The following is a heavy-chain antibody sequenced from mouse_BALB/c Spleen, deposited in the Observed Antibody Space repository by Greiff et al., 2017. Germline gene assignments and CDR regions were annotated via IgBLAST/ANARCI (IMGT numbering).Heavy chain of an antibody. CDR1: GYTFTSYY. Sequence: VQLQQSGPELVKPGASVRISCKASGYTFTSYYIHWVKQRPGQGLEWIGWIDPENGNTIYDPKFQGKASITADTSSNTAYLQLSSLTSEDTAVYYCARDGSSYGYAMDYWGQGTSVTVSS. J-gene: IGHJ4*01. V-gene: IGHV14-1*02. CDR2: IDPENGNT. CDR3: ARDGSSYGYAMDY. D-gene: IGHD1-1*01.